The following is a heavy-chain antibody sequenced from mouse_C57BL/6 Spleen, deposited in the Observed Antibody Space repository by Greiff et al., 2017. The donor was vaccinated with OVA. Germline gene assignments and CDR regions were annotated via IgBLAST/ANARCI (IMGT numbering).Heavy chain of an antibody. D-gene: IGHD2-3*01. CDR2: SRNKANDYTT. J-gene: IGHJ1*03. CDR3: ARDAYDGHYEGYFDV. Sequence: EVMLVESGGGLVQSGRSLRLSCATSGFTFSDFYMEWVRQAPGKGLEWIAASRNKANDYTTEYSASVKGRFIVSRDTSQSILYLQMNAMRAEDTAIYYCARDAYDGHYEGYFDVWGTGTTVTVSS. V-gene: IGHV7-1*01. CDR1: GFTFSDFY.